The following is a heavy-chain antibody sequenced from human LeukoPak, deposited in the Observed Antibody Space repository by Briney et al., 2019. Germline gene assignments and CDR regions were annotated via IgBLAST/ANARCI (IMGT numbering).Heavy chain of an antibody. CDR1: GFTFRNYG. Sequence: GGSLRLSCAASGFTFRNYGMHWVRQAPGKGLAWVEVIWYDGSNNYYEDSVKGRITISRDNSKNTLYLQMNGLRAEDTAVYYCARRATVTTFVSSQRDYYYYHGMDVWGQGTTVTVSS. J-gene: IGHJ6*02. D-gene: IGHD4-17*01. CDR2: IWYDGSNN. CDR3: ARRATVTTFVSSQRDYYYYHGMDV. V-gene: IGHV3-33*01.